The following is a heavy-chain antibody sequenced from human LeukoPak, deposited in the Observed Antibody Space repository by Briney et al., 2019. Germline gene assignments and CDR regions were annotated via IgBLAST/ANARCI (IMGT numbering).Heavy chain of an antibody. J-gene: IGHJ6*03. D-gene: IGHD5-18*01. CDR2: MNPNNGNT. V-gene: IGHV1-8*01. CDR3: ARQHTAMVFTLSPVYYYYMDV. Sequence: GASVQVSCKASGYIFTSYDIHWVRQATAQGLEWMGWMNPNNGNTGYAQKFQGRVTMPRNTSISTAYMELSSLRSEDTAVYYCARQHTAMVFTLSPVYYYYMDVWGKGTTVTVSS. CDR1: GYIFTSYD.